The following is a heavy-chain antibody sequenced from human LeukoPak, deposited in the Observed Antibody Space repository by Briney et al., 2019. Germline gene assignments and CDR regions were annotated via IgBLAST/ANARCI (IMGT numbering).Heavy chain of an antibody. CDR1: GFILNDYG. CDR2: IWFDKNQ. CDR3: AKDAPFYCSSISCPNWFDP. J-gene: IGHJ5*02. D-gene: IGHD2-2*01. V-gene: IGHV3-33*03. Sequence: GGSLRLSCAASGFILNDYGMHWVRQAPGKGLEWVADIWFDKNQHFADSVKGRFAISRDNSKNTLYLQMNSLRADDTAIYYCAKDAPFYCSSISCPNWFDPWGQGTLVTVSS.